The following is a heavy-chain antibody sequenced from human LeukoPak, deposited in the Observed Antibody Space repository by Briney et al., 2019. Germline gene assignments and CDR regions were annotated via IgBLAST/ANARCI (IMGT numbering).Heavy chain of an antibody. D-gene: IGHD6-6*01. Sequence: SETLSLTCTVSGGSITNPTYHWGWVRQPPGKGLEWIGSIYYNGNSYYNPDLKSRLTLSIDTSNNQFSLKLESVTAADTAVYYCTSEYSSSPAYWGQGTLVTVSS. CDR3: TSEYSSSPAY. J-gene: IGHJ4*02. CDR2: IYYNGNS. CDR1: GGSITNPTYH. V-gene: IGHV4-39*02.